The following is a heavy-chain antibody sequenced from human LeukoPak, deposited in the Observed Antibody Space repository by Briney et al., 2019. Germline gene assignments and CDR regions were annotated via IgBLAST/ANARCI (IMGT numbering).Heavy chain of an antibody. J-gene: IGHJ5*02. D-gene: IGHD2-8*01. Sequence: GASVKVSCKASGYTFTGYYMHWVRQAPGQGLEWMGWINPNSGGTNYAQKFQGRVTMTRDTSISTAYMELSRLRSDDTAVYYCARALSVSYLRGSWFDPWGQETRVTVSS. CDR1: GYTFTGYY. V-gene: IGHV1-2*02. CDR3: ARALSVSYLRGSWFDP. CDR2: INPNSGGT.